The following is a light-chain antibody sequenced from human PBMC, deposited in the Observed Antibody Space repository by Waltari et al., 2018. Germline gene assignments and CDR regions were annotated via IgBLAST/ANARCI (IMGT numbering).Light chain of an antibody. J-gene: IGLJ3*02. CDR2: GRT. Sequence: QSVLTQPPSVSGAPGQRVTTSCTGSGSNTGPGHDVHWYQQRPRAAPKPLIYGRTSRPLGVPARFFGSTSGTSASLAITGLQAEDEADYYCQSYDTSLSVVFGGGTKLTVL. CDR1: GSNTGPGHD. CDR3: QSYDTSLSVV. V-gene: IGLV1-40*01.